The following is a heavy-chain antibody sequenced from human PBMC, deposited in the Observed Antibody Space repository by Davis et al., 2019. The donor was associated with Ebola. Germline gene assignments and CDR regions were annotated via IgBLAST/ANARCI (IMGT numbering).Heavy chain of an antibody. CDR2: IGPSSSTI. V-gene: IGHV3-48*02. D-gene: IGHD3-16*01. CDR1: GFTFTRYS. Sequence: GESLKISCAASGFTFTRYSMNWVRQAPGKGLEWVSYIGPSSSTIYYADPVKGRFTIARDNAKNSLYLQMNSLRDGDTAVYYCAGGGGGGLLDDYWGQGTLVTVSS. J-gene: IGHJ4*02. CDR3: AGGGGGGLLDDY.